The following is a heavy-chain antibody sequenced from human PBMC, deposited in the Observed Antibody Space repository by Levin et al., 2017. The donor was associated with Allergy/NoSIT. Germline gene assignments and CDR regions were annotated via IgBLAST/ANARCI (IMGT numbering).Heavy chain of an antibody. D-gene: IGHD3-9*01. CDR2: ISWNSGSI. V-gene: IGHV3-9*01. CDR3: AKDTAYDILTGYYSPGAFDI. Sequence: SCAASGFTFDDYAMHWVRQAPGKGLEWVSGISWNSGSIGYADSVKGRFTISRDNAKNSLYLQMNSLRAEDTALYYCAKDTAYDILTGYYSPGAFDIWGQGTMVTVSS. CDR1: GFTFDDYA. J-gene: IGHJ3*02.